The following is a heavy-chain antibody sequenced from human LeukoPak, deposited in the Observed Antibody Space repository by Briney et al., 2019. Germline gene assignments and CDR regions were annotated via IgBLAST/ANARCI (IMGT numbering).Heavy chain of an antibody. CDR1: GYSISSSNW. D-gene: IGHD2-2*01. J-gene: IGHJ6*03. V-gene: IGHV4-28*01. CDR2: IYYSGST. Sequence: SETLSLTCAVSGYSISSSNWWGWIRQPPGKGLEWIGYIYYSGSTYYNPSLKSRVTMSVDTSKNQFSLKLGSVTAADTAVYYCARIPASGSYYIDVWGKGTTVTVSS. CDR3: ARIPASGSYYIDV.